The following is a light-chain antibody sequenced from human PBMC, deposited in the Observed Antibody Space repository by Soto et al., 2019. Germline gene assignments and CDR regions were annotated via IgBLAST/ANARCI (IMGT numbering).Light chain of an antibody. CDR1: SSDVGGYNY. V-gene: IGLV2-8*01. CDR3: SSYAGRNTLV. CDR2: EVS. Sequence: QSVLTQPPSASGSPGQTVTISCTGTSSDVGGYNYVSWYQQHPGKAPKLMIYEVSKRPSGVPDRFSGSKSGNTASLTVSGLQAEDEADYYCSSYAGRNTLVFGTGTKLTVL. J-gene: IGLJ1*01.